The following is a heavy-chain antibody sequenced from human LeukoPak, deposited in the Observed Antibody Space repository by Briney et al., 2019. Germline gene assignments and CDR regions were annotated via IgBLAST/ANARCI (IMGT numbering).Heavy chain of an antibody. D-gene: IGHD3-10*01. CDR2: ISHRGST. V-gene: IGHV4-38-2*02. CDR3: ARGQSGVRGANVPNLMGFDP. CDR1: GYSISNGYY. Sequence: SETLSLICTVSGYSISNGYYWGWIRQPPGKGLEWVGSISHRGSTYYNPSLRSRITISLDRSKQKFSLKLTSLTAADTAVYFCARGQSGVRGANVPNLMGFDPWGQGTLVIVSS. J-gene: IGHJ5*02.